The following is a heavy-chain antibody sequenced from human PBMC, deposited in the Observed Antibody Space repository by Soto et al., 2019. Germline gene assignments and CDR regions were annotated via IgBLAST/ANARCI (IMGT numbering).Heavy chain of an antibody. CDR2: IIPICGTA. CDR1: GGTFSSYA. J-gene: IGHJ4*02. D-gene: IGHD5-12*01. Sequence: QVQLVQSGAEVKKPGSSVKVSCKASGGTFSSYAISWVRQAPGQGLEWMGGIIPICGTANYAQKFQGRVTITADETTSTAYMELSSLRSEDTAVYYCAGKRPRDGYLEQFDYWGQGTLVTVSS. V-gene: IGHV1-69*12. CDR3: AGKRPRDGYLEQFDY.